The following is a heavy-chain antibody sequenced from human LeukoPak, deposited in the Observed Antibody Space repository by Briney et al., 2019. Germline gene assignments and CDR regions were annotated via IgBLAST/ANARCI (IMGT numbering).Heavy chain of an antibody. CDR3: ARDSIVAAEYFQH. CDR1: GYTFTSYY. Sequence: ASVKVSSKASGYTFTSYYMHWVRQAPRQGLEWMGIINPSGGSTSYAQKFQGRVTMTRDTSTSTVYMELSSLRSEDTAVYYCARDSIVAAEYFQHWGQGTLVTVSS. J-gene: IGHJ1*01. V-gene: IGHV1-46*01. CDR2: INPSGGST. D-gene: IGHD1-26*01.